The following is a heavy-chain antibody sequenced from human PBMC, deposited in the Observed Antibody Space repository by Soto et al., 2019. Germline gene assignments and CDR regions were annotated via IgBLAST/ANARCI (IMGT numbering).Heavy chain of an antibody. V-gene: IGHV3-11*05. Sequence: QVQLVESGGGLVKPGGSLRLSCVASGFTFSDYYMSWIRQAPGKGLEWVSYISSSSSYTNYADSVKGRLTISRDNAKNSLYVQMNSLIAEDTAVYYCARDHHRYSGYDYVDYWGQGTLVTVSS. CDR2: ISSSSSYT. CDR3: ARDHHRYSGYDYVDY. J-gene: IGHJ4*02. CDR1: GFTFSDYY. D-gene: IGHD5-12*01.